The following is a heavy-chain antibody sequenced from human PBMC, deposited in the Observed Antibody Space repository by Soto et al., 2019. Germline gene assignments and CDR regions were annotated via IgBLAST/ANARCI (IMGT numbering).Heavy chain of an antibody. V-gene: IGHV4-59*01. CDR3: ARGRPRDGYNSGHSDFDI. D-gene: IGHD5-12*01. CDR2: IYSSGNT. J-gene: IGHJ3*02. CDR1: VVSIRSYF. Sequence: PXETLSLTCNFSVVSIRSYFWNCIRQPPGKGLEWIGYIYSSGNTKYNPSLKSGVTMTVDMSQNQISLSLTSVTAADTAVYYCARGRPRDGYNSGHSDFDIWGQGTMVTVSS.